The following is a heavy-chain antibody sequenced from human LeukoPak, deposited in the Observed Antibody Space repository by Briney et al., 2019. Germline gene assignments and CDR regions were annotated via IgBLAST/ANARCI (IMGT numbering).Heavy chain of an antibody. CDR2: INHSGST. D-gene: IGHD2-2*01. CDR3: ARGRASWDIVVVPAGWSWFDP. Sequence: PSETLSLTCAVYGGSFSGYYWSWIRQPPGKGLEWIGEINHSGSTNYNPSLKSRVTISVDTSKNQFSLKLSSVAAADPAVYYCARGRASWDIVVVPAGWSWFDPWGQGTLVTVSS. J-gene: IGHJ5*02. V-gene: IGHV4-34*01. CDR1: GGSFSGYY.